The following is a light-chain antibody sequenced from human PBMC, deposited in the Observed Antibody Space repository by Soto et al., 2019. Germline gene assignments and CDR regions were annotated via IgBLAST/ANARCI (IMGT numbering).Light chain of an antibody. CDR1: SSDVGGYNY. CDR2: DVR. V-gene: IGLV2-14*01. J-gene: IGLJ2*01. CDR3: SSYTSSSTVI. Sequence: QSALTQPASVSGSPGQSITISCTATSSDVGGYNYISWYQQHPGKAPKFIIYDVRNRPSGVSNRFSGYRSGNTASLTISGLQAEDEADYYCSSYTSSSTVIFGGGTKLTVL.